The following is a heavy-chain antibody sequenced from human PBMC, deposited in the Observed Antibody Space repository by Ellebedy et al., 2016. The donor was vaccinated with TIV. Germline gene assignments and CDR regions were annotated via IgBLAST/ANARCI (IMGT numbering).Heavy chain of an antibody. CDR1: GYTFTSYG. Sequence: AASVKVSCKASGYTFTSYGISWVRQAPGQGLEWMGWISAYNGNTNYAQKLQGRVTMTTDTSTSTAYMELRSLRTDDTAVYYCARDWESGGHSGGSFDYWGQGTLVTVSS. CDR3: ARDWESGGHSGGSFDY. CDR2: ISAYNGNT. V-gene: IGHV1-18*01. D-gene: IGHD2-15*01. J-gene: IGHJ4*02.